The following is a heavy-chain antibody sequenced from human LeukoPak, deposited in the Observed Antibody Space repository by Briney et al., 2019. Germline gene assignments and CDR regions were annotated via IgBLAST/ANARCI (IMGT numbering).Heavy chain of an antibody. D-gene: IGHD1-14*01. CDR1: GGTFSSYA. Sequence: SVKVSCKASGGTFSSYAISWVRQAPGQGLEWMGGIIPIFGTANYAQKFQGRVTITADESTSTAYMELSSLRSEDTAVYYCARDSPGTYYFDYWGQGTLVTVSS. V-gene: IGHV1-69*13. J-gene: IGHJ4*02. CDR3: ARDSPGTYYFDY. CDR2: IIPIFGTA.